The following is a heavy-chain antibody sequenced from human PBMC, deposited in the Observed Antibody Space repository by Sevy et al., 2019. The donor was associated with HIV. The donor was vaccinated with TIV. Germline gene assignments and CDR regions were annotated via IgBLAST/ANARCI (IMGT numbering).Heavy chain of an antibody. Sequence: GGSLRLSCAASGFTFSSYAMHWVRQAPGKGLEWVAVISYDGSNKYYADSVKGRFTISRDNSKNTLYLQMNSLRAEDTAVYYCARDESSSWFDYWGQGTLVTVSS. CDR3: ARDESSSWFDY. CDR2: ISYDGSNK. D-gene: IGHD6-13*01. CDR1: GFTFSSYA. J-gene: IGHJ4*02. V-gene: IGHV3-30-3*01.